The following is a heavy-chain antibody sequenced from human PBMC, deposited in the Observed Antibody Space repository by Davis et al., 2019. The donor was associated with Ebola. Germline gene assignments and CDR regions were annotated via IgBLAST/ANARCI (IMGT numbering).Heavy chain of an antibody. J-gene: IGHJ6*04. Sequence: GSLRLSCAASGFTFSSYGTHWVRQAPGKGLEWVAVISYDGSNKYYADSVKGRFTISRDNSKNTLYLQMNSLRAEDTAVYYCARDLVVLIAAAGTGYYYGMDVWGKGTTVTVSS. V-gene: IGHV3-30*03. CDR1: GFTFSSYG. D-gene: IGHD6-13*01. CDR2: ISYDGSNK. CDR3: ARDLVVLIAAAGTGYYYGMDV.